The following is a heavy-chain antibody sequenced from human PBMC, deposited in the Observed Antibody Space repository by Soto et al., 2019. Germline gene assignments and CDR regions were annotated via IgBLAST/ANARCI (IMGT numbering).Heavy chain of an antibody. J-gene: IGHJ4*02. D-gene: IGHD3-22*01. V-gene: IGHV1-3*01. CDR2: INAGNGNT. CDR3: ARLYYYDSSGYPV. Sequence: GASVKVSCKASGYTFTSYAMHWVRQAPGQRLEWMGWINAGNGNTRYSQKLQGRVTITRDTSASTAYMELSSLRSEDTAVYYCARLYYYDSSGYPVWGQGTLVTVSS. CDR1: GYTFTSYA.